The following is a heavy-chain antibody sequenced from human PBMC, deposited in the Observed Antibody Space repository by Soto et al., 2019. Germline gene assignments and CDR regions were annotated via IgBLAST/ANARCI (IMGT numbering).Heavy chain of an antibody. CDR1: GGSISSSSYY. CDR3: ARMELYYDFWSGYYTSLGMDV. CDR2: IYYRGST. Sequence: SATLSLTCTVPGGSISSSSYYWGWIRQPPGEGLEWIGRIYYRGSTYYNPSLKSRVTISVDTSKNQFSLKLSSVTAADTAVYYCARMELYYDFWSGYYTSLGMDVWGQGTTVTVSS. J-gene: IGHJ6*02. D-gene: IGHD3-3*01. V-gene: IGHV4-39*01.